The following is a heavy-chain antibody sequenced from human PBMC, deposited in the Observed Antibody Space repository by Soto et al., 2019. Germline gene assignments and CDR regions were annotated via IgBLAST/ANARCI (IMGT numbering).Heavy chain of an antibody. Sequence: EVQLVESGGGLVKPGGSLRLSCAASGFTFSSYSMNWVRQAPGKGLEWVSSISSSSSYIYYTDSVKGRFTISGDNAKNSLYLQMNSLRAEDTAVYYCARDFVGGFDPWGQGTLVTVSS. CDR3: ARDFVGGFDP. V-gene: IGHV3-21*01. CDR1: GFTFSSYS. D-gene: IGHD3-16*01. J-gene: IGHJ5*02. CDR2: ISSSSSYI.